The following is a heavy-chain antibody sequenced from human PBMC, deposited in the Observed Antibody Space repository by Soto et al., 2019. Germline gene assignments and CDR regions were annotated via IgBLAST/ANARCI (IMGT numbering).Heavy chain of an antibody. J-gene: IGHJ6*02. D-gene: IGHD3-10*01. V-gene: IGHV4-31*03. CDR3: ARERSGSSTTLQEPYYGMDV. Sequence: QVQLQESGPGLVKPSQTLSLTCTVSGGSISSGGYYWSWIGQHPWKGLERIGFIYYSGSTYYNPSLKSRVTISVDTSKNQFSLKLSSVTAADTAVYYCARERSGSSTTLQEPYYGMDVWGQGTTVTVSS. CDR1: GGSISSGGYY. CDR2: IYYSGST.